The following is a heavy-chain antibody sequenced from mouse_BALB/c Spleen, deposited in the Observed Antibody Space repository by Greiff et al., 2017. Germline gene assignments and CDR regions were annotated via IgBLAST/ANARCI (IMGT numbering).Heavy chain of an antibody. J-gene: IGHJ3*01. Sequence: VQLQQSGAELVRSGASVKLSCTASGFNIKDYYMHWVKQRPEQGLEWIGWIDPENGDTEYAPKFQGKATMTADTSSNTAYLQLSSLTSEDTAVYYCSHYDYDREWFAYWGQGTLVTVSA. CDR2: IDPENGDT. V-gene: IGHV14-4*02. CDR1: GFNIKDYY. D-gene: IGHD2-4*01. CDR3: SHYDYDREWFAY.